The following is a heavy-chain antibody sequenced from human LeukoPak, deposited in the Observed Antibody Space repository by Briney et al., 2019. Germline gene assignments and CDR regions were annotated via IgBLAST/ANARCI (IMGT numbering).Heavy chain of an antibody. CDR1: GYTFTSYG. V-gene: IGHV1-18*01. CDR2: ISAYNGNT. CDR3: ARGSRDVRFGRGPFDP. J-gene: IGHJ5*02. D-gene: IGHD3/OR15-3a*01. Sequence: GASVKVSCKASGYTFTSYGISWVRQAPGQGLEWMGWISAYNGNTNYAQKLQGRVTMTTDTSTSTAYMELRSLRSDDTAVYYCARGSRDVRFGRGPFDPWGQGTLVTVSS.